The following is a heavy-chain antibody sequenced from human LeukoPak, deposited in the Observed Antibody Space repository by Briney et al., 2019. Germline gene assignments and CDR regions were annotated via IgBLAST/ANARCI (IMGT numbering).Heavy chain of an antibody. V-gene: IGHV4-39*01. D-gene: IGHD3-10*01. CDR1: GGSISSYY. J-gene: IGHJ4*02. CDR3: ARHQVGVINY. Sequence: SETLSLTCTVSGGSISSYYWGWIRQPPGKGLEWIGSIYYSGSTYYNPSLKSRVTISVDTSKNQFSLKLSSVTAADTAVYYCARHQVGVINYWGQGTLVTVSS. CDR2: IYYSGST.